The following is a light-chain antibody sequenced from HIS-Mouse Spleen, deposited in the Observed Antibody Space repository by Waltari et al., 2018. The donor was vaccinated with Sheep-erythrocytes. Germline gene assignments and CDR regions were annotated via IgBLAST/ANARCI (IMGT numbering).Light chain of an antibody. CDR3: YSTDSSGNRV. V-gene: IGLV3-10*01. Sequence: SYELTQPPSVSVSPGQPARITCSGDALQKKYAYWYQQKSGQAPVLVSYEDSKRPSGIPERFSGSSSGTRATLTISGAQVEDEADYYCYSTDSSGNRVFGGGTKLTVL. J-gene: IGLJ2*01. CDR1: ALQKKY. CDR2: EDS.